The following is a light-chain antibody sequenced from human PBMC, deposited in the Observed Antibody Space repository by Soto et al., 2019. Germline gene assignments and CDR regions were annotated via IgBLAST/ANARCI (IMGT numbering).Light chain of an antibody. CDR2: DVS. CDR1: QSVSSN. J-gene: IGKJ4*01. CDR3: QHYNVWPLT. V-gene: IGKV3-15*01. Sequence: EIVMTQSPATLSVSPGERATLSCRASQSVSSNLAWYQQKPGQTPKLLIYDVSTRSTGTPARLSGSWSWSEFALTISRLQSEYFAVYYCQHYNVWPLTFGGGTKVEFK.